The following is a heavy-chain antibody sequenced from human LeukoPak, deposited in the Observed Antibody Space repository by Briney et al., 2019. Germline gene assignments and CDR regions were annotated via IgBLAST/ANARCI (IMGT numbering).Heavy chain of an antibody. D-gene: IGHD2-21*02. CDR3: AISTAIDHDAFDI. CDR2: ISGYNGNT. J-gene: IGHJ3*02. CDR1: GYTFGSYY. V-gene: IGHV1-18*01. Sequence: ASVKVSCKASGYTFGSYYISWVRQAPGQGLEWMGWISGYNGNTNYAQRFQDRITMTVDKSTTTVYMELNSLRSDDTAVYYCAISTAIDHDAFDIWGQGTMVTVSS.